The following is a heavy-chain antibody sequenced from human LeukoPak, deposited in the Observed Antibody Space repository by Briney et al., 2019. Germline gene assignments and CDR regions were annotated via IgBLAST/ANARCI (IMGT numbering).Heavy chain of an antibody. CDR1: GFTFSSYS. J-gene: IGHJ6*03. D-gene: IGHD3-10*01. CDR2: MSSSSSYI. V-gene: IGHV3-21*01. Sequence: GGSLRLSCAASGFTFSSYSVNCVRRAPGKGLECVSSMSSSSSYIYYEDSVKGRFTISRDNATKSLYLQMNSMRAEDTAVYYCARAFTLSGYYYYYMDVWGKGNRVTVS. CDR3: ARAFTLSGYYYYYMDV.